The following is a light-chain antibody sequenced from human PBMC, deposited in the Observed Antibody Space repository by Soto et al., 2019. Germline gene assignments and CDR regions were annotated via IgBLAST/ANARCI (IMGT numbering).Light chain of an antibody. V-gene: IGKV3-20*01. CDR2: GAS. CDR1: QSVSSGY. J-gene: IGKJ1*01. CDR3: QQYSRSPRT. Sequence: DILLTQSPGTLSLSPGERASLSCRASQSVSSGYLAWYQQKPGQAPRLLIYGASSRATGIPDRFSGSGSGTDCTLTISRLEPEDFAVYYCQQYSRSPRTFGQGTKVEVK.